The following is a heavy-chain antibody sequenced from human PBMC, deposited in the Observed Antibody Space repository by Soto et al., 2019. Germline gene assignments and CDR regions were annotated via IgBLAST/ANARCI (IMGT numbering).Heavy chain of an antibody. Sequence: SETLSLTCTVSGGSISSSSYYWGWIRQPPGKGLEWIGSIYYSGSTYYNPSLKSRVTISVDTSKNQFSLKLSSVTAADTAVYYCARNAIAVAGISFLDYWGQGTLVTVSS. D-gene: IGHD6-19*01. CDR2: IYYSGST. V-gene: IGHV4-39*01. CDR3: ARNAIAVAGISFLDY. CDR1: GGSISSSSYY. J-gene: IGHJ4*02.